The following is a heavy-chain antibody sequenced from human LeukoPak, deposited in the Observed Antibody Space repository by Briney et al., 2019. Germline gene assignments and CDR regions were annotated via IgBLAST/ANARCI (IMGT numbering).Heavy chain of an antibody. D-gene: IGHD3-10*01. Sequence: GGSLRLSCAASGFTFSSYGMPWVRQAPGKGLEWVAVIWYDGSNKYYADSVKGRFTISRDNSKNTLYLQMNSLRADDTAVYYCAKDLGIGGSGFWGQGTLVTVSS. CDR3: AKDLGIGGSGF. CDR2: IWYDGSNK. J-gene: IGHJ4*02. V-gene: IGHV3-33*06. CDR1: GFTFSSYG.